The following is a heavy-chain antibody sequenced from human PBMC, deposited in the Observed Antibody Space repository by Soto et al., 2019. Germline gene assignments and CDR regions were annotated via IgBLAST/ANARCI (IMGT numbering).Heavy chain of an antibody. V-gene: IGHV4-4*07. J-gene: IGHJ5*02. Sequence: XGTLSLTSTASGGSIGRYYWIWIRQPAGKGLEWIGRIYTSGSTNYNPSLKSRVTMSVDTSKNQFSRKLSSVTAADTAVYYCARDSSSWYNWFDPWGQGTLVTVSS. D-gene: IGHD6-13*01. CDR1: GGSIGRYY. CDR2: IYTSGST. CDR3: ARDSSSWYNWFDP.